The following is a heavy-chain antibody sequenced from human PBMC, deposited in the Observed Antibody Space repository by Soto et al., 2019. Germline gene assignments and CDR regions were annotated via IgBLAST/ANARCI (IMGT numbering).Heavy chain of an antibody. D-gene: IGHD6-13*01. CDR3: ARDLGSSSWYAFPFDP. CDR1: GGSISSYY. J-gene: IGHJ5*02. Sequence: QVQLQESGPGLVKPSETLSLTCTVSGGSISSYYWSWIRQPPGKGLEWIGYIYYSGSTNYNPSLKSRFTISVDTSKNQFSLKLSSVTAADTAVYYCARDLGSSSWYAFPFDPWGQGTLVTVSS. CDR2: IYYSGST. V-gene: IGHV4-59*01.